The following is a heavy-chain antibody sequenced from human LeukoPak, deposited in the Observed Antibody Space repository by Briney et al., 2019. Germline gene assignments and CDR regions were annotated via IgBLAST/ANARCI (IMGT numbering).Heavy chain of an antibody. Sequence: ASVKVSCKASGGTFSKYTISWVRQRPGQGLEWMGGITPLFGTANYAQKFQGRVTITADESTSTAYMELSSLRSEDTAVYYCARGAYDFWSGRRMDVWGQGTTVTVSS. V-gene: IGHV1-69*13. CDR3: ARGAYDFWSGRRMDV. CDR1: GGTFSKYT. J-gene: IGHJ6*02. CDR2: ITPLFGTA. D-gene: IGHD3-3*01.